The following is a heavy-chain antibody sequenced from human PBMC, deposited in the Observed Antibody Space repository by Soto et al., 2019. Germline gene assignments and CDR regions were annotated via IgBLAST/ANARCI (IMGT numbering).Heavy chain of an antibody. Sequence: GGSLRLSCAASRFTFSSYSMHWVRQAPGKGLEWVAVISYNGNDKFYADSVKGRFTISRDNSNNMLYLQMNSLRAEDTAVYYCARTALRRPIAASGDFDPWGQGTLVTVSS. CDR1: RFTFSSYS. CDR3: ARTALRRPIAASGDFDP. CDR2: ISYNGNDK. J-gene: IGHJ5*02. V-gene: IGHV3-30-3*01. D-gene: IGHD6-13*01.